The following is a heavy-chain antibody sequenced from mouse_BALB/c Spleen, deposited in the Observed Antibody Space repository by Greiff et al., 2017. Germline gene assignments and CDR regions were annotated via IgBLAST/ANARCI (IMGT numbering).Heavy chain of an antibody. CDR3: ARLGYYGSSLYYFDY. Sequence: QVHVKQSGAELAKPGASVKMSCKASGYTFTSYWMHWVKQRPGQGLEWIGYINPSTGYTEYNQKFKDKATLTADKSSSTAYMQLSSLTSEDSAVYYCARLGYYGSSLYYFDYWGQGTTLTVSS. CDR2: INPSTGYT. CDR1: GYTFTSYW. D-gene: IGHD1-1*01. V-gene: IGHV1-7*01. J-gene: IGHJ2*01.